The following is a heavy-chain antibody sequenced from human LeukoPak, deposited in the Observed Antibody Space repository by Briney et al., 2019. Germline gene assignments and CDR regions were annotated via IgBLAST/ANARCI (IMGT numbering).Heavy chain of an antibody. V-gene: IGHV3-21*01. CDR1: GFTFRSYS. CDR3: ARDEGYSYGYVPDY. D-gene: IGHD5-18*01. J-gene: IGHJ4*02. Sequence: GGSLRLSCAASGFTFRSYSMNWVRQAPGKGLEWVSSISSSSSYIYYADSVKGRFTISRDNAKNSLYLQMNSLRAEDTAVYYCARDEGYSYGYVPDYWGQGTLVTVSS. CDR2: ISSSSSYI.